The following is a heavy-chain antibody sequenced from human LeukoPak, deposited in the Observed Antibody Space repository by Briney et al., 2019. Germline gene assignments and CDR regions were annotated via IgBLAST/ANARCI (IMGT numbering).Heavy chain of an antibody. CDR1: GFTFISYE. CDR3: ARDGSSGWYLDY. Sequence: GGSLRLSCAASGFTFISYEMNWVRQAPGKGLEWLSYISSSGTTIYYADSVNGRFTISRDNSKNTLSLQMNSLRAEDTAVYYCARDGSSGWYLDYWGQGTQVTVSS. D-gene: IGHD6-19*01. V-gene: IGHV3-48*03. J-gene: IGHJ4*02. CDR2: ISSSGTTI.